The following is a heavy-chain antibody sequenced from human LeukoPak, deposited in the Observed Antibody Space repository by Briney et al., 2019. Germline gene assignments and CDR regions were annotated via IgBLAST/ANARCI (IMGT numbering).Heavy chain of an antibody. CDR2: IYYSGST. Sequence: SETLSLTCTVSGGSISSYYWSWVRQPPGKGLEWLGYIYYSGSTNYNPSLKSRVTISVDTSKNQFSLKLSSVTAADTAVYYCARDRDYYGSGSYFDYWGQGTLSPSPQ. J-gene: IGHJ4*02. V-gene: IGHV4-59*01. CDR3: ARDRDYYGSGSYFDY. CDR1: GGSISSYY. D-gene: IGHD3-10*01.